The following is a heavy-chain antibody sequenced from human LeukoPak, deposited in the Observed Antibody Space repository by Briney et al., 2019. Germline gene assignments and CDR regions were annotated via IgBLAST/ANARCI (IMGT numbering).Heavy chain of an antibody. V-gene: IGHV1-2*02. Sequence: GASVKVSCKASGYTFTGYYMHWVRQAPGQGLEWMGWINPNSGGTNYAQKFQGRVTMTRDTSISTAYMELSRLRSDDTAVYYCAVRGYSGYDPTEAFDIWGQGTMVTVSS. CDR2: INPNSGGT. J-gene: IGHJ3*02. CDR3: AVRGYSGYDPTEAFDI. D-gene: IGHD5-12*01. CDR1: GYTFTGYY.